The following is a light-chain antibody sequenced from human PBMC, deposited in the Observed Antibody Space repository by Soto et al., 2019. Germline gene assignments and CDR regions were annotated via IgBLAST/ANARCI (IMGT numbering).Light chain of an antibody. CDR1: QSVSIH. CDR3: QQYSNWPPIT. Sequence: EIGLTQYPGTLSFSPGERATLSCRASQSVSIHLAWYQQKPGQAPRLLIYDTSTRATGIPARFSGSGSGTEFTLTISSLQSEDFAVYYCQQYSNWPPITFGQGTRLEIK. V-gene: IGKV3-15*01. CDR2: DTS. J-gene: IGKJ5*01.